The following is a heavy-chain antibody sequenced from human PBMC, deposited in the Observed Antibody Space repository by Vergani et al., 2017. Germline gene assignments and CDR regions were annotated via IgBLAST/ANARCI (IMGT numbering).Heavy chain of an antibody. CDR2: INPSSGGT. CDR3: ARDDGPYCDGDYCYAFDF. J-gene: IGHJ4*02. Sequence: QVQLVQSGAEVKKPGASVKVSCKASGYTFTGYYIHWMRQAPGQGLEWMGWINPSSGGTNYAQKFQGRVTMTRDTSINTAYMTLTDLRSDDTAVYYCARDDGPYCDGDYCYAFDFWGQGTLVTVSS. V-gene: IGHV1-2*02. D-gene: IGHD2-21*02. CDR1: GYTFTGYY.